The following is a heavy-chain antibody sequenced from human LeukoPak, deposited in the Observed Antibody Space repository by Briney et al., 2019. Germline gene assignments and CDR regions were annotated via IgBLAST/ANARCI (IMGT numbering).Heavy chain of an antibody. Sequence: PGGSLRLSCVASGFTFSNYAMTWVRQAPGKGLEWVSGVHGSGDTTYYADSVKGRFTISRDNSRNTLYLQMNSLRVEDTAVYYCAKDSILLWYGNFGEGRFDAWGQGTLVTVSS. CDR1: GFTFSNYA. CDR3: AKDSILLWYGNFGEGRFDA. V-gene: IGHV3-23*01. D-gene: IGHD3-10*01. CDR2: VHGSGDTT. J-gene: IGHJ5*02.